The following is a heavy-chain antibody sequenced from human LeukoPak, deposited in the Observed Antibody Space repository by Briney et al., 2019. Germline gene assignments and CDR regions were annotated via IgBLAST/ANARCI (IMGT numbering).Heavy chain of an antibody. J-gene: IGHJ4*02. Sequence: SETLSLTCAVYGGSFSGYYWSWIRQPPGKGLEWIGEIYHSGSTNYNPSLKSRVTISVDTSKNQFSLKLSSVTAADTAVYYCARHRGGDDFWSGYYFDYWGQGTLVTVSS. CDR2: IYHSGST. CDR1: GGSFSGYY. CDR3: ARHRGGDDFWSGYYFDY. D-gene: IGHD3-3*01. V-gene: IGHV4-34*01.